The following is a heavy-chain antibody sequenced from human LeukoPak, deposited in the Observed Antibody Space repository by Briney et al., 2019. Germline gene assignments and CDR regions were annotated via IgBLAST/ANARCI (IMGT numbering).Heavy chain of an antibody. V-gene: IGHV3-33*01. CDR2: IWYDGSNK. J-gene: IGHJ4*02. D-gene: IGHD4-23*01. Sequence: GGSLRLSCVASGFTFSSYGMHWVRQVPGKGLEWVALIWYDGSNKYYSDSVKARFTISRDNSKNTLYLQMNSLRAEDTAVYYCAREGPRGNSQFDYWGQGTLVTVSS. CDR1: GFTFSSYG. CDR3: AREGPRGNSQFDY.